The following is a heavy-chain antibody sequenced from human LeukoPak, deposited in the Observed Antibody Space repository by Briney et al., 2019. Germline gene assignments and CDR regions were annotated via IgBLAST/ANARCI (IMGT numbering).Heavy chain of an antibody. Sequence: ASVKVSCKASGYTFSDYGVSWVRQAPGQGLEWMGRISTYNDNTNYAQKFQGRVTVTTDTATNTAYMELRNLTSDDTAVYYCARGFNSWYPGWFDPWGQGTLVTVSS. CDR3: ARGFNSWYPGWFDP. V-gene: IGHV1-18*01. J-gene: IGHJ5*02. CDR1: GYTFSDYG. CDR2: ISTYNDNT. D-gene: IGHD6-13*01.